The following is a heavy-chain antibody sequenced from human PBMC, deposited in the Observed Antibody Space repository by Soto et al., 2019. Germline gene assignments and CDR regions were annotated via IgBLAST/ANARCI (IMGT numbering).Heavy chain of an antibody. CDR1: GYSFTSYR. CDR3: ARSYYDILTGYLFDP. V-gene: IGHV5-51*01. J-gene: IGHJ5*02. D-gene: IGHD3-9*01. Sequence: PGESLKISCKGSGYSFTSYRIGWVRQMPGKGLEWMGIIYPGDSDTRYSPSFQGQVTISADKSISTAYLQWSSLKASDTAMYYCARSYYDILTGYLFDPWGQGTLVTVSS. CDR2: IYPGDSDT.